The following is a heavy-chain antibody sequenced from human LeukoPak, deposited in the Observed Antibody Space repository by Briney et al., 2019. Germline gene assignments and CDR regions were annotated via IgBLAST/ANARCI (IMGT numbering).Heavy chain of an antibody. CDR3: ARAKPKNMVRGLIMRRESRYYFDY. J-gene: IGHJ4*02. V-gene: IGHV6-1*01. CDR1: GDSVSSNSAA. D-gene: IGHD3-10*01. Sequence: SQTLSLTCAISGDSVSSNSAAWNWIRQSPSRGLEWLGRTYYRSKWYNDYAVSVKSRITINPDTSKNQFSLQLNSVTPEDTAVYYCARAKPKNMVRGLIMRRESRYYFDYWGQGTLVTVSS. CDR2: TYYRSKWYN.